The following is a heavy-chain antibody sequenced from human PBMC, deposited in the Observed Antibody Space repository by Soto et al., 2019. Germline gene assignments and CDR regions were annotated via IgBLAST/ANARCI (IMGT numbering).Heavy chain of an antibody. D-gene: IGHD3-10*01. Sequence: PAGSLTLSCAASGFTFSNYAMYWVRQAPGKWLEWVAVISFDGSYKYYADSVKGRFAISRDNSKNTLYLQMNSLGTEDTAMYYCARGGSNCYAGMDVWGQGXTVTVSS. CDR2: ISFDGSYK. V-gene: IGHV3-30*09. J-gene: IGHJ6*02. CDR1: GFTFSNYA. CDR3: ARGGSNCYAGMDV.